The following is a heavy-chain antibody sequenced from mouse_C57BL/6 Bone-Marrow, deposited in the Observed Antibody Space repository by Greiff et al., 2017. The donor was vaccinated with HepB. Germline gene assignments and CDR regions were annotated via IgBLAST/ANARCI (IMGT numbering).Heavy chain of an antibody. CDR3: VRQGYGYERYYAMDY. J-gene: IGHJ4*01. CDR1: GFSFNTYA. Sequence: EVQLVESGGGLVQPKGSLKLSCAASGFSFNTYAMNWVRQAPGKGLEWVARIRSKSNNYATYYADSVKDRFTISRDDSESMLYLQMNNLKTEDTAMYYCVRQGYGYERYYAMDYWGQGTSVTVSS. V-gene: IGHV10-1*01. D-gene: IGHD2-2*01. CDR2: IRSKSNNYAT.